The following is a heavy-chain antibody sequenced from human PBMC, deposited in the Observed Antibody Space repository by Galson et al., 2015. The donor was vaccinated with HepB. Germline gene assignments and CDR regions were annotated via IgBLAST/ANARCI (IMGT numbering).Heavy chain of an antibody. Sequence: ETLSLTCAVYGGSFSGYYWSWIRQPPGKGLEWIGEINHSGSTNYNPSLKSRVTISVDTSKNQFSLKLSSVTAADTAVYYCASGDNDYGDYGYYGMDVWGQGTTVTVSS. V-gene: IGHV4-34*01. CDR1: GGSFSGYY. J-gene: IGHJ6*02. CDR3: ASGDNDYGDYGYYGMDV. CDR2: INHSGST. D-gene: IGHD4-17*01.